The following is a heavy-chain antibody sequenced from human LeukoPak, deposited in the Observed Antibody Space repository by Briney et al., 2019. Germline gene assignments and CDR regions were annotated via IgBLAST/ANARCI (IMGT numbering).Heavy chain of an antibody. D-gene: IGHD6-13*01. V-gene: IGHV4-34*01. CDR3: ARGSVGAAPYTY. Sequence: SETPSLTCAVYGGSFSGYYWSWIRQPPGKGLEWIGEINHSGSTNYNPSLKSRVTISVDASKNQFSLNLSSVTAADTAVYYCARGSVGAAPYTYWGQGTLVTVSS. CDR2: INHSGST. J-gene: IGHJ4*02. CDR1: GGSFSGYY.